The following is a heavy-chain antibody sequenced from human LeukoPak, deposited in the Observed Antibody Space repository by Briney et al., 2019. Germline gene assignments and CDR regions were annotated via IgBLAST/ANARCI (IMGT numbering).Heavy chain of an antibody. D-gene: IGHD4-23*01. CDR3: ARAPSGNILRGSFDY. Sequence: SETLSLTCNVSGGSMSNIYYWGWIRQPPGKGLEWIGYIYYSGSTYYNPSLKSRVTISVDTSKNQFSLKLSSVTAADTAVYYCARAPSGNILRGSFDYWGQGTLVTVSS. V-gene: IGHV4-31*03. CDR1: GGSMSNIYY. CDR2: IYYSGST. J-gene: IGHJ4*02.